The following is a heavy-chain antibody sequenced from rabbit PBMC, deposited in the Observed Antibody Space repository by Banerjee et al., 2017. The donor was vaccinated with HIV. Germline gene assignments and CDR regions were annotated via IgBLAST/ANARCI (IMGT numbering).Heavy chain of an antibody. V-gene: IGHV1S45*01. J-gene: IGHJ4*01. D-gene: IGHD1-1*01. CDR1: GFSFSSSYD. Sequence: QEQLVESGGGLVKPGASLTLTCTASGFSFSSSYDMCWVRQAPGRGLEWIACINTATSKDVYASWAKGRFTISKTSSTTVTLQMTSLTAADTATYFCARDLIGVIGWNFNLWGPGTLVTVS. CDR3: ARDLIGVIGWNFNL. CDR2: INTATSKD.